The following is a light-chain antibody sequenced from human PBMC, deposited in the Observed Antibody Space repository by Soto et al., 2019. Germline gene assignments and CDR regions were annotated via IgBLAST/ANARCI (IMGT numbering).Light chain of an antibody. J-gene: IGLJ2*01. CDR1: NNDVGTYND. CDR3: ASYTSSNSLV. CDR2: DVR. V-gene: IGLV2-14*01. Sequence: QSALTQPASVSGSPGQSITISCTGSNNDVGTYNDVSWYQQPPGKATRLLIYDVRDRPSGISNRFSGSKSANTASLTISGLQADDEADYYCASYTSSNSLVFGGGTKLTVL.